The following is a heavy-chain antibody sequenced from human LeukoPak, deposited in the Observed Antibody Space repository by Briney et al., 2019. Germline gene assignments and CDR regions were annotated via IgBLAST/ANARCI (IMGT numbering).Heavy chain of an antibody. CDR3: ARESRGILNYFDY. D-gene: IGHD3-22*01. CDR1: GYTFTDYY. J-gene: IGHJ4*02. CDR2: INPDSGGP. Sequence: ASVKVSCKASGYTFTDYYIHWVRQTPGQGLEWMGWINPDSGGPNYAQKFQGRVTMTRDTSISTAYMELSRLRSDDTAVYYCARESRGILNYFDYWGQGTLVTVS. V-gene: IGHV1-2*02.